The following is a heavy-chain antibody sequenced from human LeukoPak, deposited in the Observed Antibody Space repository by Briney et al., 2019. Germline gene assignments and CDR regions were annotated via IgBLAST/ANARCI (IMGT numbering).Heavy chain of an antibody. V-gene: IGHV3-23*01. CDR1: GFTFSSYA. Sequence: GGSLRLSCAASGFTFSSYAMSWVRQAPGKGLEWVSAISGSGGSTYYADSVKGRFTISRDNSKNTLYLQMNSLRAEDTAVYYCARGDYGDYDRPDAFDIWGQGTMVTVSS. D-gene: IGHD4-17*01. CDR2: ISGSGGST. J-gene: IGHJ3*02. CDR3: ARGDYGDYDRPDAFDI.